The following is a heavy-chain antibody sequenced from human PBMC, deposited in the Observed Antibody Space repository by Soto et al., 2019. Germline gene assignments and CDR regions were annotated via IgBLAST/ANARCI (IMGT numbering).Heavy chain of an antibody. Sequence: ESGGGLVRPGGSLRLSCAASGVTFSSYSMNWVRQAPGKGMEWISYISSSISTTYYADSVKGRFTISRDNAKNSLYLQMNSLRAEDTAVYDCAKAKLTGGHYGMDAWGQGTTVTVSS. CDR3: AKAKLTGGHYGMDA. D-gene: IGHD3-9*01. CDR1: GVTFSSYS. CDR2: ISSSISTT. V-gene: IGHV3-48*01. J-gene: IGHJ6*01.